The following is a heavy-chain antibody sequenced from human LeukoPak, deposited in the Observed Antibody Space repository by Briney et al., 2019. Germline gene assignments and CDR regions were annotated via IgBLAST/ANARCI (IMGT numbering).Heavy chain of an antibody. CDR3: ARLELAAAGTLDY. Sequence: PSETLSLTCTVSGGSISSYYWSWIRQPPGKGLEWIGYIYYSGSTNYNPSLKSRVTISVDTSKNQFSLKLSSVTAADTAVYYCARLELAAAGTLDYWGQGTLVTASS. J-gene: IGHJ4*02. CDR1: GGSISSYY. V-gene: IGHV4-59*01. CDR2: IYYSGST. D-gene: IGHD6-13*01.